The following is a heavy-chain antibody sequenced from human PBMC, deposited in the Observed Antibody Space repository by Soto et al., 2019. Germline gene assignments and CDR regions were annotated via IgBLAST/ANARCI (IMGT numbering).Heavy chain of an antibody. CDR3: ARGRYYDSSGYYHY. V-gene: IGHV3-33*01. D-gene: IGHD3-22*01. J-gene: IGHJ4*02. CDR2: IWYDGSNK. Sequence: PGGSLRLSCAASGFTFSYYGMHWVRQAPGKGLEWVAVIWYDGSNKYYADSVKGRFTISRDNSKNTLYLQMNSLRVEDTAVYYCARGRYYDSSGYYHYWGQGTLVTVSS. CDR1: GFTFSYYG.